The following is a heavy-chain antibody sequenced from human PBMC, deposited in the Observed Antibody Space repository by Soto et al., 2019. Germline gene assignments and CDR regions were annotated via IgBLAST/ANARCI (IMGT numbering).Heavy chain of an antibody. Sequence: SETLSRTCTVSGGSISSGAYYWTWIRQHPGKGLEWIGYIYYSGSTYYNPSLKSRVTISVDTSKDQFSLKLSSMTAADTAVYYCARTTATGTNWFDPWGQGTLVTVSS. CDR2: IYYSGST. CDR1: GGSISSGAYY. V-gene: IGHV4-31*03. J-gene: IGHJ5*02. CDR3: ARTTATGTNWFDP. D-gene: IGHD6-13*01.